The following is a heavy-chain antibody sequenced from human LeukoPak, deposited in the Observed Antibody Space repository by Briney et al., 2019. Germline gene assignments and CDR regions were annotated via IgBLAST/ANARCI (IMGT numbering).Heavy chain of an antibody. Sequence: PSETLSLTCSVSGASISSGNYYWGWIRQPPEKGLERIGNIYYSGTTEYNPSLKSRVTISGDTSKNQFSLNLNSVTAADTAVYYCARRWGYYGTYNFDYWGQGTLVTVSS. CDR1: GASISSGNYY. CDR2: IYYSGTT. CDR3: ARRWGYYGTYNFDY. D-gene: IGHD1-26*01. J-gene: IGHJ4*02. V-gene: IGHV4-39*01.